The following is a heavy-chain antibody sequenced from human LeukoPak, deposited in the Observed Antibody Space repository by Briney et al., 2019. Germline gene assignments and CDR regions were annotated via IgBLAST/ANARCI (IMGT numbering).Heavy chain of an antibody. CDR2: INHSGST. V-gene: IGHV4-34*01. D-gene: IGHD5-18*01. J-gene: IGHJ5*02. Sequence: SETLFLTCAVYGGSFSGYYWSWIRQPPGKGLEWIGEINHSGSTNYNPSLKSRVTISVDTSKNQFSLKLSSVTAADTAVYYCAGGRGYSYGPKEPWGQGTLVTVSS. CDR3: AGGRGYSYGPKEP. CDR1: GGSFSGYY.